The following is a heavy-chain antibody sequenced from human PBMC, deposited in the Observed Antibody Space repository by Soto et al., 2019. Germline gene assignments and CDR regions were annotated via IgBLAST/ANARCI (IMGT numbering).Heavy chain of an antibody. CDR3: AKYTRTEHLGES. CDR1: GFTFGIYA. V-gene: IGHV3-23*01. Sequence: EDHLLESGGGLVQPGGSLRLSCAASGFTFGIYAMAWVRQAPGKGLEWVSGISSDGGFKGYIGSVRGRFTISRDNSNSRLYLQMNSLRADDTAIYYCAKYTRTEHLGESWGQGTVVTVSS. J-gene: IGHJ4*02. D-gene: IGHD3-16*01. CDR2: ISSDGGFK.